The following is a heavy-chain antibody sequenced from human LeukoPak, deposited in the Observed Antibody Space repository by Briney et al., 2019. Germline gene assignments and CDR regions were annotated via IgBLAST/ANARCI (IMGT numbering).Heavy chain of an antibody. CDR2: VNSDGSRT. D-gene: IGHD4-11*01. V-gene: IGHV3-74*01. Sequence: PGGSLRLSCAASGFTLSSYWMHWVRQAPGRGLVWVSRVNSDGSRTTYADSVKGRLTISRDNAKNTIYLQMNSLRVEDMAVYHCARESVSNTDAFDVWGQGTMVTVSS. CDR3: ARESVSNTDAFDV. J-gene: IGHJ3*01. CDR1: GFTLSSYW.